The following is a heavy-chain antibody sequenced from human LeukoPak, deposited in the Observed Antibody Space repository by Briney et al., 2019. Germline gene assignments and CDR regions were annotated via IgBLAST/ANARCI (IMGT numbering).Heavy chain of an antibody. CDR2: INHSGST. J-gene: IGHJ4*02. D-gene: IGHD3-22*01. CDR3: ARYRTYYYDSSGYHDY. Sequence: KASATLSLTCAVYGGSFSGYYWSWIRQPPGKGLEWIGEINHSGSTNYNPSLKSRVTISVDTSKNQFSLKLSSVTAADTAVYYCARYRTYYYDSSGYHDYWGQGTLVTVSS. V-gene: IGHV4-34*01. CDR1: GGSFSGYY.